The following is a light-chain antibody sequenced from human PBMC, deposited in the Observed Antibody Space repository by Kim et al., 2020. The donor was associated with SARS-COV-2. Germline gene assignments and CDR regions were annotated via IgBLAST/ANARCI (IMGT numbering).Light chain of an antibody. CDR1: SLRKYY. Sequence: AMVQTVSITCQGDSLRKYYATWYQQKPGQAPVVVIYGKNNRPSGIPDRFSGSSSGNTASLTITGAQAEDDADYYCNSRDSSGNHLLFGGGTQLTVL. CDR2: GKN. J-gene: IGLJ2*01. V-gene: IGLV3-19*01. CDR3: NSRDSSGNHLL.